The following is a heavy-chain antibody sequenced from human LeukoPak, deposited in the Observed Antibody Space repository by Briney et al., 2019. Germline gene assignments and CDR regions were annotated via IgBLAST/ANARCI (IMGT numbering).Heavy chain of an antibody. J-gene: IGHJ2*01. CDR2: IYTSGST. CDR3: ARRRVVVVAATVPSLKRYWYFDL. D-gene: IGHD2-15*01. CDR1: GGSISSYC. Sequence: PSETLSLTCTVSGGSISSYCWSWIRQPAGKGLEWIRRIYTSGSTNDNPSLKSRVTMSVDTSKNQFSLKLSSVTTADTAVYYCARRRVVVVAATVPSLKRYWYFDLWGRGTLVTVSS. V-gene: IGHV4-4*07.